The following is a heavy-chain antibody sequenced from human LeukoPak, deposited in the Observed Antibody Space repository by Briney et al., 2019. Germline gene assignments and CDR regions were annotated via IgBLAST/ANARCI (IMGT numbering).Heavy chain of an antibody. V-gene: IGHV1-46*01. Sequence: ASVKVSCKASGYTFTSYYMHLVRQAPGQGLEWMGIINPSGGSTSYAQKFQGRVTMTRDTSTSTVYMELSSLRSEDTAVYYCARDFPIFGVVMNYYGMDVWGQGTTVTVSS. J-gene: IGHJ6*02. CDR3: ARDFPIFGVVMNYYGMDV. D-gene: IGHD3-3*01. CDR2: INPSGGST. CDR1: GYTFTSYY.